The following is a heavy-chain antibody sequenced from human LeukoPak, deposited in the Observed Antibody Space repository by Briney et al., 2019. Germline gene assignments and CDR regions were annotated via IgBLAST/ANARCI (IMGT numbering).Heavy chain of an antibody. Sequence: ASVKVSCKASGYTFTSYGISWVRQAPGQGLEWMGWIGAYNGNTNYAQKLQGRVTMATDTSTSTAYMELRSLRSDDTAVYYCARVSGIVVVPAAPLFDYWGQGTLVTVSS. V-gene: IGHV1-18*01. CDR1: GYTFTSYG. D-gene: IGHD2-2*01. CDR2: IGAYNGNT. CDR3: ARVSGIVVVPAAPLFDY. J-gene: IGHJ4*02.